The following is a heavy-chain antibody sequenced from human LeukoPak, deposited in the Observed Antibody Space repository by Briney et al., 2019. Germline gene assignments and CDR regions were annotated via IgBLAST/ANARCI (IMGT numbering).Heavy chain of an antibody. V-gene: IGHV1-18*01. CDR2: ISAYNGNT. CDR3: ARDYVAARPKYYYYGMDV. CDR1: GYTFTSYG. D-gene: IGHD6-6*01. Sequence: VSVKVSCKASGYTFTSYGISWVRQAPGQGLEWMGWISAYNGNTNYAQKLQGRVTMTTDTSTSTAYMELRSLRSNDTAVYYCARDYVAARPKYYYYGMDVWGQGTTVTVSS. J-gene: IGHJ6*02.